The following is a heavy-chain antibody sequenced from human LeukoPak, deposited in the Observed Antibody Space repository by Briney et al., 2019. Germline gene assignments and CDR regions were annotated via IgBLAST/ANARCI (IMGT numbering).Heavy chain of an antibody. CDR1: GFTFKLYT. Sequence: GGSLRLSCAAFGFTFKLYTMNWVRQAPGKGLEWVAVISYDGSNKYYADSVKGRFTISRDNSKNTLYLQMNSLRVEDTAVYYCANGATAGYSWGQGTLVTVSS. J-gene: IGHJ4*02. CDR3: ANGATAGYS. D-gene: IGHD4-17*01. CDR2: ISYDGSNK. V-gene: IGHV3-30-3*01.